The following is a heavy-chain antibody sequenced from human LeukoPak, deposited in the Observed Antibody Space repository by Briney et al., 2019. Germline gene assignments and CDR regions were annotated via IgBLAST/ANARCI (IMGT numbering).Heavy chain of an antibody. V-gene: IGHV3-48*02. D-gene: IGHD3-10*01. CDR2: ISTGSSTI. CDR3: ARDKRPMVRGVTGLLDY. CDR1: GFTFSSYS. Sequence: GGSLRLSCAASGFTFSSYSMIWVRQAPGKGLEWVSYISTGSSTIYYADSVKGRFTISRDNAKNSLYLQMNSLRDEDTAVYYCARDKRPMVRGVTGLLDYWGQGTLVTVSS. J-gene: IGHJ4*02.